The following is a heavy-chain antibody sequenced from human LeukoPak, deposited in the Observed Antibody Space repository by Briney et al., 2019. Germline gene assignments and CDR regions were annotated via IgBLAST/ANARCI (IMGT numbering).Heavy chain of an antibody. V-gene: IGHV3-21*01. J-gene: IGHJ4*02. CDR3: ARAWDYGGNTRLFDY. CDR1: GFTFSNYS. CDR2: ISSSRSYI. Sequence: GGSLRLSCAASGFTFSNYSMNWVRQAPGKGLEWVSSISSSRSYIYYADSVKGRFTISRDNAKNSLYLQMNSLRAEDTAVYYCARAWDYGGNTRLFDYWGQGTLVTVSS. D-gene: IGHD4-23*01.